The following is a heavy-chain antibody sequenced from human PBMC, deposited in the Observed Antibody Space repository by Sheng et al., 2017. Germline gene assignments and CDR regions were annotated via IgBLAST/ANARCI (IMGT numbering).Heavy chain of an antibody. CDR3: ARYPSSGWLGGLFDY. V-gene: IGHV4-38-2*01. CDR2: IYHSGST. CDR1: GYSISSGYY. D-gene: IGHD6-19*01. J-gene: IGHJ4*02. Sequence: QVQLQESGPGLVKPSETLSLTCAVSGYSISSGYYWGWIRQPPGKGLEWIGSIYHSGSTYYNPSLKSRVTISVDTSKNQFSLKLSSVTAADTAVYYCARYPSSGWLGGLFDYWGQGTLVTVSS.